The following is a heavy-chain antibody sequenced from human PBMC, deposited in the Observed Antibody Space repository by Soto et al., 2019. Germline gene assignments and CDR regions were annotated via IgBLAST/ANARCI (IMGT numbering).Heavy chain of an antibody. CDR1: GDSVSSNSAA. CDR2: TYYRSKWYN. V-gene: IGHV6-1*01. CDR3: VRDGDHSGYGLRG. D-gene: IGHD5-12*01. J-gene: IGHJ4*02. Sequence: SQTLSLTCAISGDSVSSNSAAWNWIRQSPSRGLEWLGRTYYRSKWYNEYAASVKSRITINPDTSKNQFSLHLNSVTPDDTAVYYCVRDGDHSGYGLRGGGQGTLVTVSS.